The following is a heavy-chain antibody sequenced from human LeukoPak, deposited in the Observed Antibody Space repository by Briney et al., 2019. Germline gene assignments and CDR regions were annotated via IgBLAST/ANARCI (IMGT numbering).Heavy chain of an antibody. J-gene: IGHJ3*01. D-gene: IGHD5/OR15-5a*01. CDR3: ARSHPRTSVFDF. Sequence: PGGSLRLSCGASGFTFRNYGMHWVRQAPGKGLEWVAIIWYDGSKKYYADSVKGRFTISRDNSKNTLYLQMNSLSVEDTAVYYCARSHPRTSVFDFGGQGTMVTLSS. CDR2: IWYDGSKK. V-gene: IGHV3-33*01. CDR1: GFTFRNYG.